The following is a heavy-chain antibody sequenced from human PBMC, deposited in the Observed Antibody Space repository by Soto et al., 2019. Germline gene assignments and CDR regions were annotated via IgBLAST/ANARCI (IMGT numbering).Heavy chain of an antibody. CDR2: INPSGGST. CDR1: GYTFTSYY. V-gene: IGHV1-46*01. D-gene: IGHD3-22*01. Sequence: ASVKVSCKASGYTFTSYYMHWVRQAPGQGLEWMGIINPSGGSTSYAQKFQGRVTMTRDTSTSTVYMELSSLRSEDTAVYYCARTTNYYYDSSGYYGFDYWGQGTLVTVSS. CDR3: ARTTNYYYDSSGYYGFDY. J-gene: IGHJ4*02.